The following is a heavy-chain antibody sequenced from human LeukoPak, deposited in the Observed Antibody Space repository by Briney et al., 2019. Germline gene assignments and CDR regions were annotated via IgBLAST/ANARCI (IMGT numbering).Heavy chain of an antibody. CDR3: ATDLGIAAAGTADY. J-gene: IGHJ4*02. CDR2: IKQDGSEK. D-gene: IGHD6-13*01. V-gene: IGHV3-7*04. CDR1: GFPLSTYW. Sequence: GGSLRLSCAASGFPLSTYWMSWVRQAPGKGLEWVANIKQDGSEKHYVDSVKGRFTISRDKAKNSLYLQMNSLRAEDKAVYYWATDLGIAAAGTADYWGQGTLVTVSS.